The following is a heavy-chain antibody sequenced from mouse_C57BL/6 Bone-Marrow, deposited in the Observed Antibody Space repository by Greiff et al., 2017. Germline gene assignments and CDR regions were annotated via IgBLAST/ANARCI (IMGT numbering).Heavy chain of an antibody. V-gene: IGHV5-12*01. D-gene: IGHD2-3*01. Sequence: EVKLVESGGGLVQPGGSLKLSCAASGFTFSDYYMYWVPQTPEKRLEWVAYISNGGGSTYYPDTVKGRFTISRDNAKNTLYLQMSRLKSEDTAMYYCARRGYDGYYDYAMDYWGQGTSVTVSS. CDR2: ISNGGGST. CDR3: ARRGYDGYYDYAMDY. J-gene: IGHJ4*01. CDR1: GFTFSDYY.